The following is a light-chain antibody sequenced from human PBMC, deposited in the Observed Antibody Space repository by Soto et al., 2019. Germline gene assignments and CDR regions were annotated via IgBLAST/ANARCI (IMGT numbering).Light chain of an antibody. CDR1: QSVSSN. J-gene: IGKJ1*01. CDR3: QRYVSSPWA. CDR2: GAS. Sequence: EIVMTQSPATLSVSPGERATLSCRASQSVSSNLAWYQQKPGQAPRLLIYGASTRATGIPARFSGSGSGTEFTLTISSLQSEDFAVYYCQRYVSSPWAFGQGTKVDIK. V-gene: IGKV3-15*01.